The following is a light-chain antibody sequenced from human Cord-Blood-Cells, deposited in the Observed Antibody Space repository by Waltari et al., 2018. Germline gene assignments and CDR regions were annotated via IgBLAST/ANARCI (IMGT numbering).Light chain of an antibody. V-gene: IGLV2-8*01. CDR3: RSYAGSNNYV. Sequence: QSALTQPPSASGSPGQSVTISCTGTSSDVGGYNYVSWYQQHPGKAPNSMIYEVSKRPSGVPGRCSGAKSGNTASLTGSGLEAEDEADYYCRSYAGSNNYVFGTGTKVTVL. J-gene: IGLJ1*01. CDR1: SSDVGGYNY. CDR2: EVS.